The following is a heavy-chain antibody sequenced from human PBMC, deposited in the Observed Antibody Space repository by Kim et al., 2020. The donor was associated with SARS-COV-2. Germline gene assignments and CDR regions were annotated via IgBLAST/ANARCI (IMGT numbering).Heavy chain of an antibody. Sequence: TKYSQKLHGRFTISRDTSACQAYMELSSLSSEDTSVYYCARRALSGAFDIWGQGTLVTVSS. V-gene: IGHV1-3*01. CDR2: T. D-gene: IGHD3-10*01. CDR3: ARRALSGAFDI. J-gene: IGHJ3*02.